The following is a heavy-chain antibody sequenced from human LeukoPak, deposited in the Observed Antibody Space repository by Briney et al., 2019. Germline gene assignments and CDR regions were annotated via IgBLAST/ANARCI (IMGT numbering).Heavy chain of an antibody. Sequence: PSETLSLTCTVSGGSISSYYWSWIRQPPGKGLEWIGYIYYSGSTNYNPSLKSRVTISVDTSKNQFSLKLSSVTAADTAVYYCARSLGGYYGSGSYYDDAFDIWGQGTMVTVSS. V-gene: IGHV4-59*08. CDR2: IYYSGST. D-gene: IGHD3-10*01. CDR1: GGSISSYY. J-gene: IGHJ3*02. CDR3: ARSLGGYYGSGSYYDDAFDI.